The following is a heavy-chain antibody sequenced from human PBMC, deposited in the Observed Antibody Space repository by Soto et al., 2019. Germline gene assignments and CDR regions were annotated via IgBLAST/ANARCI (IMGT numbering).Heavy chain of an antibody. Sequence: SVKVSCKASGGTFSSYTISWVRQAPGQGLEWMGRIIPILGIANYAQKFQGRVTITADKSTSTAYMELSSPRSEDTAVYYCARVGIAAAGWDYYYGMDVWGQGTTVTVSS. J-gene: IGHJ6*02. CDR3: ARVGIAAAGWDYYYGMDV. V-gene: IGHV1-69*02. CDR1: GGTFSSYT. D-gene: IGHD6-13*01. CDR2: IIPILGIA.